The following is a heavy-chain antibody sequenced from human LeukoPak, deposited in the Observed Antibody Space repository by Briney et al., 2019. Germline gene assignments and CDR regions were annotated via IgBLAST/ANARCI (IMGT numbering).Heavy chain of an antibody. CDR3: ARDLGYDSSGYHY. CDR1: GDSFSTSY. Sequence: PSETLSLTCAVSGDSFSTSYWTWVRQPAGKGLEWIGRIYTTGSTKYNPSLKSRVTMSIDTSKKQFSLKLSSVTAADTAVYYCARDLGYDSSGYHYWGQGTLVTVSS. V-gene: IGHV4-4*07. CDR2: IYTTGST. D-gene: IGHD3-22*01. J-gene: IGHJ4*02.